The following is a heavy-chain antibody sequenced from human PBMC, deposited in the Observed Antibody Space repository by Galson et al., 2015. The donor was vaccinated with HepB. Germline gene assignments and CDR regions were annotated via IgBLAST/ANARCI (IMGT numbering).Heavy chain of an antibody. CDR3: AKRRGSGYSCFDY. V-gene: IGHV3-23*01. J-gene: IGHJ4*02. D-gene: IGHD3-22*01. Sequence: SLRLSCAASGFTFSSYAMSWVRQAPGKGLEWVSAISGSGGSTYYADSVKGRFTISRDNSKNTLCLQMNSLRAEDTAVYYCAKRRGSGYSCFDYWGQGTLVTVSS. CDR2: ISGSGGST. CDR1: GFTFSSYA.